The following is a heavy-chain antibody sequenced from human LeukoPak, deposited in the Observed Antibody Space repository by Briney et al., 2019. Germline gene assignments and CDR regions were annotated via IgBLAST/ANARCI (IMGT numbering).Heavy chain of an antibody. Sequence: ASVKVSCKVSGYTLTELSMHWVRQAPGKGLEWMGGFDTEDGETIYAQTFQGRVTMSEDTSTDTAYMELSSLRSEDTAVYYCATGYCSSTSCATAWFDPWGQGTLVTVSS. D-gene: IGHD2-2*01. CDR2: FDTEDGET. J-gene: IGHJ5*02. V-gene: IGHV1-24*01. CDR1: GYTLTELS. CDR3: ATGYCSSTSCATAWFDP.